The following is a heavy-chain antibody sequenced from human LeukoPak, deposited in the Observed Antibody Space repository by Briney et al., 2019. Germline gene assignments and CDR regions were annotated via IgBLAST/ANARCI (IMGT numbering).Heavy chain of an antibody. CDR3: ATETNGRHYDY. CDR2: ISPTGSDR. V-gene: IGHV3-21*06. D-gene: IGHD1-14*01. J-gene: IGHJ4*02. Sequence: GGSLRLSCTASGLTFSTSGFTSVRQAPGKGLEWVESISPTGSDRYHADSIKGRFTISRDNANNFLYLQMNSLRAEDTAVYYCATETNGRHYDYWGQGTLLTVSS. CDR1: GLTFSTSG.